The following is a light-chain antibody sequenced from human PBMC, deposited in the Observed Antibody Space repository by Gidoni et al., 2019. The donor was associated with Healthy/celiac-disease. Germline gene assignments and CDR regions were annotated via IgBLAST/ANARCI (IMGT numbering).Light chain of an antibody. V-gene: IGLV3-1*01. CDR1: KLGDKS. J-gene: IGLJ2*01. CDR3: QAWDSSAADVV. CDR2: QDN. Sequence: YELTQPPAESVSPGQTATITCSGDKLGDKSASWYQQKPGQSPVLVIYQDNKRPSGNPERYSGSHSGNTATLTISGTQAMDEADYYCQAWDSSAADVVFGGGTKLTVL.